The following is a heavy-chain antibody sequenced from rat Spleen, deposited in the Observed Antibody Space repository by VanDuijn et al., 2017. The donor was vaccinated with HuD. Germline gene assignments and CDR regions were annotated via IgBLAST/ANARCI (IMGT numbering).Heavy chain of an antibody. CDR2: INYDGSST. J-gene: IGHJ2*01. CDR3: ARSVFDY. CDR1: GFTFSEYY. Sequence: EVQLVESGGGFVQPGRSLKLSCAASGFTFSEYYMAWVRQAPTKGLEWVATINYDGSSTYYRDSVKGRFTISRDNAKSTLYLQMDSLKSEDTATYYCARSVFDYWGQGVMVTVSS. V-gene: IGHV5-7*01.